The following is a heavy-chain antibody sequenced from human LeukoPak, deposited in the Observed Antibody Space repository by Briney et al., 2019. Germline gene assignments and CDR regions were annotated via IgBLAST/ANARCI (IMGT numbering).Heavy chain of an antibody. Sequence: GGSLRLSCAASGFTFSSYGMHWVRQAPGKGLEWVAVIWYDGSNKYYAGSVKGRFTISRDNSKNTLYLQVNSLRAEDTAVYYCAKDSWEVGATSEVDYWGQGTLVTVSS. CDR3: AKDSWEVGATSEVDY. CDR2: IWYDGSNK. D-gene: IGHD1-26*01. V-gene: IGHV3-30*02. CDR1: GFTFSSYG. J-gene: IGHJ4*02.